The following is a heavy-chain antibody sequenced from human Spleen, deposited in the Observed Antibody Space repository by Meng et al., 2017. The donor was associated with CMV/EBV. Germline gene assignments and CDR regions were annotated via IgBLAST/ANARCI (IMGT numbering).Heavy chain of an antibody. Sequence: GESLKISCAASGFTFSSYGMHWVRQAPGKGLEWVAFIRYDGSNKYYADSVKGRFTISRDNSKNTLYLQMNSLRAEDTAVYYCARDRIEYYDFWSGYYRLLDYYGMDVWGQGTTVTVSS. CDR3: ARDRIEYYDFWSGYYRLLDYYGMDV. V-gene: IGHV3-30*02. CDR1: GFTFSSYG. D-gene: IGHD3-3*01. CDR2: IRYDGSNK. J-gene: IGHJ6*02.